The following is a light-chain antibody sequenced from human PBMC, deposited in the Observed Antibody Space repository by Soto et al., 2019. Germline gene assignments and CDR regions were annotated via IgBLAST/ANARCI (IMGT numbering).Light chain of an antibody. V-gene: IGKV1-8*01. CDR1: QGISSY. J-gene: IGKJ1*01. Sequence: AIRMTQSPSSFSASTGDRVTITCRASQGISSYLAWYQQKPGKAPKLLIYAASSLQSGVPSRFSGSGSGTDFTLTISSLQPEDVATYYCQQSYSTPQTLGQGTKVDIK. CDR3: QQSYSTPQT. CDR2: AAS.